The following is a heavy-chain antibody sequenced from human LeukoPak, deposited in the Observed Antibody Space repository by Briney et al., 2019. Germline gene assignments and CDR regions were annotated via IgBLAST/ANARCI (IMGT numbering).Heavy chain of an antibody. CDR2: IYFTGST. V-gene: IGHV4-59*08. CDR3: ARRRAEGGSNGLYNWFDP. CDR1: GDSINDYY. J-gene: IGHJ5*02. Sequence: PSETLSLTCTVSGDSINDYYWGWIRQPPGKGLEWIGYIYFTGSTRYNPSLESRVTISVDTSKNQFSLNLSSVTAADTAVYYCARRRAEGGSNGLYNWFDPWGQGTLVTVSS. D-gene: IGHD6-13*01.